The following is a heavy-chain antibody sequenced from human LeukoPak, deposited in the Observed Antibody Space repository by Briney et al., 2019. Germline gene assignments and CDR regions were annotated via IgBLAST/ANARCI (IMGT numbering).Heavy chain of an antibody. CDR1: GGTFSSYA. D-gene: IGHD3-3*01. V-gene: IGHV1-69*13. CDR3: ARSITIFGVAGPFDP. Sequence: SAKVSXKASGGTFSSYAISWVRQAPGQGLEWVGGIIPIFGTANYAQKFQGRVTITADESTSTAYMELSSLRSEDTAVYYCARSITIFGVAGPFDPWGQGTLVTVSS. CDR2: IIPIFGTA. J-gene: IGHJ5*02.